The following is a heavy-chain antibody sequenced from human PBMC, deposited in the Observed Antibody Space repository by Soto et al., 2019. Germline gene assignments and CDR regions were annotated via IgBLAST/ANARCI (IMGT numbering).Heavy chain of an antibody. CDR1: GYTFTGYY. J-gene: IGHJ6*02. CDR2: INPNSGGT. D-gene: IGHD6-13*01. CDR3: AREADSSTDYSYYGTDV. Sequence: GASVKVSCKASGYTFTGYYMHWVRQSPGQGLEWMGWINPNSGGTNYAQKFQGWVTMTRDTSISTAYMELSRLRSDDTAVYYCAREADSSTDYSYYGTDVWGEGTPVTV. V-gene: IGHV1-2*04.